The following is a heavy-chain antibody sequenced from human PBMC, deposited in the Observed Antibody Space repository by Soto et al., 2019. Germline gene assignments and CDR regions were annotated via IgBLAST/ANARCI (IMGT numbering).Heavy chain of an antibody. J-gene: IGHJ6*02. CDR1: GYTFTSYD. CDR3: ARERTGTTSMDV. D-gene: IGHD1-1*01. Sequence: QVQLVQSGAEVKKPGASVKVSCKASGYTFTSYDINWVRQATGQGLEWMGWMNPNSGNTGYAQKFQGRVPVTRNTSISTAYMELSSLRSEDTAVYYGARERTGTTSMDVWGQGTTVTVSS. CDR2: MNPNSGNT. V-gene: IGHV1-8*01.